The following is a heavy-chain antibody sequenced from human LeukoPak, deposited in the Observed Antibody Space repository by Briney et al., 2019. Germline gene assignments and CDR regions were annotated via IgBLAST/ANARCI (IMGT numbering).Heavy chain of an antibody. J-gene: IGHJ4*02. D-gene: IGHD3-16*01. CDR3: AKLTFGGVRSNYFDY. V-gene: IGHV1-18*01. CDR1: GYTFTSYG. Sequence: GASVKVSCKASGYTFTSYGISWVRQAPGQGLEWMGWISAYNGNTNYAQKLQGRVTMTTDTSTSTAYMELRSLRSDDTAVYYCAKLTFGGVRSNYFDYWGQGTLVTVSS. CDR2: ISAYNGNT.